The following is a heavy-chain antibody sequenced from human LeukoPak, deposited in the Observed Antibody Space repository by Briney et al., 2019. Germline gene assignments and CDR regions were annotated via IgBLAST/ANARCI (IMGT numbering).Heavy chain of an antibody. CDR1: GFTFSDYY. J-gene: IGHJ4*02. CDR3: AVVAGRFPPDY. Sequence: PGGSLRLSCAASGFTFSDYYMSWVRQAPGKGLEWLSYISSRGSTISYADSVEGRFTISRDNSKNTLFLQMHNLRVDDTAIYYCAVVAGRFPPDYWGQGTLVTVSS. CDR2: ISSRGSTI. D-gene: IGHD6-19*01. V-gene: IGHV3-11*04.